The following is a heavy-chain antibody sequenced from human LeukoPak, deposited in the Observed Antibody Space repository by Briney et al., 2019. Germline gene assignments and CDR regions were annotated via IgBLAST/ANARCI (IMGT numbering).Heavy chain of an antibody. Sequence: SETLSLTCAVYGGSFSGYYWSWIRQSPGKGLEWIGEIHHSGNINYNPSLKSRVTISVDTSKNQFSLKLSSVTAADTAVYYCASVNSTPYPWGQGTLVTVSS. CDR3: ASVNSTPYP. V-gene: IGHV4-34*01. CDR2: IHHSGNI. CDR1: GGSFSGYY. J-gene: IGHJ4*02. D-gene: IGHD2-15*01.